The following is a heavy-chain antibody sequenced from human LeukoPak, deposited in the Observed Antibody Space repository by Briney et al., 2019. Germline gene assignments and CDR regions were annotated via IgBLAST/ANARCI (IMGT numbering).Heavy chain of an antibody. D-gene: IGHD1-26*01. J-gene: IGHJ5*02. CDR2: INPSGGST. CDR1: GYTFTSYY. Sequence: ASVNVSYKASGYTFTSYYIHWVRQTPGQGLEWMGIINPSGGSTSYAQKFQGRVTMTRDTSTSTVYMELSSLRSEDTAVYYCAREAYRGTNWFDHWGQGTLVTVSS. V-gene: IGHV1-46*01. CDR3: AREAYRGTNWFDH.